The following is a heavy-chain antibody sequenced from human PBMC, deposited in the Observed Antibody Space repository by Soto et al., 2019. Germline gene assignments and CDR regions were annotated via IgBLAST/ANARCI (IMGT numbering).Heavy chain of an antibody. CDR1: GGSFSGHS. CDR2: INHSGRV. J-gene: IGHJ5*01. V-gene: IGHV4-34*01. Sequence: LSLTCAVYGGSFSGHSWTWIRQSPGKGLEWIGDINHSGRVNYSPSLKSRVTISLDTSKNQFSLTLSAVTAADTAMYYCSTRAYDTNGYYRFDPWGQGTLVT. CDR3: STRAYDTNGYYRFDP. D-gene: IGHD3-22*01.